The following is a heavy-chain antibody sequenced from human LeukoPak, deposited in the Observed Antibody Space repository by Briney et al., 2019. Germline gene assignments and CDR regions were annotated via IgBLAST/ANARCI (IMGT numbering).Heavy chain of an antibody. CDR1: GGTFSSYA. Sequence: GASLKLSCKASGGTFSSYAISWVRQAPGQGLEWMGRIIHMVGITNFAQKFQGRVTITADKSTSTAYMELSSLRSEDTAVYYCARDQRDGYITRPNFDYWGQATLVTVSS. CDR3: ARDQRDGYITRPNFDY. CDR2: IIHMVGIT. D-gene: IGHD5-24*01. V-gene: IGHV1-69*04. J-gene: IGHJ4*02.